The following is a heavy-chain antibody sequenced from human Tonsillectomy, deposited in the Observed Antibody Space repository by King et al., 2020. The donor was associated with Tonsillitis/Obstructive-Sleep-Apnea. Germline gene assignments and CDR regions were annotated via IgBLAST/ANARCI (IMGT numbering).Heavy chain of an antibody. CDR3: AKGGAYTSSWEDEYYYMDV. D-gene: IGHD6-13*01. CDR2: LSNIGGST. V-gene: IGHV3-23*04. Sequence: VQLVESGGGLVQPGGSLRLSCAASGFTFSSYAMSWVRQAPGKGLEWVSSLSNIGGSTYYADSVKGRFTISRDNSKNTLYLQMNSLRPEDPAVYYCAKGGAYTSSWEDEYYYMDVWGKGTTVTVSS. CDR1: GFTFSSYA. J-gene: IGHJ6*03.